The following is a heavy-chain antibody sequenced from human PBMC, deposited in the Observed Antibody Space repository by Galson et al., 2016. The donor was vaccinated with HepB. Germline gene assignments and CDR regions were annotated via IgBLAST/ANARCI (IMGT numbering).Heavy chain of an antibody. CDR1: GFTFSNYA. Sequence: SLRLSCAVSGFTFSNYAMSWVRQAPGKGLEWVSGISGSGGSTYYTDSLKGRFTISRDNSKNMVYLQMNSLRTEDTAVYYCAKAPALCNSVAGPPFGYFDPWGRGTLATVSS. CDR2: ISGSGGST. J-gene: IGHJ2*01. V-gene: IGHV3-23*01. CDR3: AKAPALCNSVAGPPFGYFDP. D-gene: IGHD4-23*01.